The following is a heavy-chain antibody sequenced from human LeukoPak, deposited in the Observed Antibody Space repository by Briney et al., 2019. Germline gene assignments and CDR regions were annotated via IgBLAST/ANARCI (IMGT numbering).Heavy chain of an antibody. J-gene: IGHJ4*02. V-gene: IGHV3-30-3*01. D-gene: IGHD3-10*01. CDR2: TSYDGNNK. CDR3: AREGWFGELSGFDY. CDR1: GFTFSNYA. Sequence: GGSLRLSCAASGFTFSNYAMYWVRQAPGKGLEWLAVTSYDGNNKYYADSVKGRFTISRDNSNNTLYLQMNSLRAEDTAVYYCAREGWFGELSGFDYWGQGTLVTVSS.